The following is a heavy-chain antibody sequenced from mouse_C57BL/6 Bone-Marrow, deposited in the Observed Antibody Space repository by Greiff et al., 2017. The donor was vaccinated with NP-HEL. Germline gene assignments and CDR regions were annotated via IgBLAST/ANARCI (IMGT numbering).Heavy chain of an antibody. D-gene: IGHD4-1*01. CDR1: GFSFNTYA. J-gene: IGHJ1*03. CDR2: IRSKSNNYAT. CDR3: GRQGNWDGRYFDV. V-gene: IGHV10-1*01. Sequence: EVKLMESGGGLVQPKGSLKLSCAASGFSFNTYAMNWVRQAPGKGLEWVARIRSKSNNYATYYADSVKDRFTISRDDSESMLYLQMNNLKTEDTAMYYCGRQGNWDGRYFDVWGTGTTVTVSS.